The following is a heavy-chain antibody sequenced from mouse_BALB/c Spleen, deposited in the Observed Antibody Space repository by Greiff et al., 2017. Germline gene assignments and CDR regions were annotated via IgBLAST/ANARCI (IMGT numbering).Heavy chain of an antibody. CDR2: IDPSDSYT. CDR1: GYTFTSYW. J-gene: IGHJ1*01. CDR3: TLYGSSYWYFDV. D-gene: IGHD1-1*01. V-gene: IGHV1S127*01. Sequence: VQLQQSGAELVKPGASVKMSCKASGYTFTSYWMHWVKQRPGQGLEWIGTIDPSDSYTSYNQKFKGKATLTVDTSSSTAYMQLSSLTSEDSAVYYCTLYGSSYWYFDVWGAGTTVTVSS.